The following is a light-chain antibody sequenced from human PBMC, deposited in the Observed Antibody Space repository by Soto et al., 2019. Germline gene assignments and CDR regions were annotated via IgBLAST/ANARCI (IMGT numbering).Light chain of an antibody. J-gene: IGKJ1*01. Sequence: DIQMTQSPSTLSAFVGDRVTFTCRASQSVTMSLAWYQQKPGKAPKLLIYKASTLESGVPSRFSGSGFGTEFTLTISSLQRDDSATYYCQQYYSHWTFGPGTKVEIK. CDR1: QSVTMS. CDR3: QQYYSHWT. CDR2: KAS. V-gene: IGKV1-5*03.